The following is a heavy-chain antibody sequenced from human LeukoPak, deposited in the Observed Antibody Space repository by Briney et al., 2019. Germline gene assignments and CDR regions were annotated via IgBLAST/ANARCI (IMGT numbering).Heavy chain of an antibody. Sequence: GGSLRLSCAASGFTFSSYSMNWVRQAPGKGLEWVSSISSSSSYIYYADSVKGRFTISRDNAKNSLYLQMNSLRAEDTAVYYCARDQRISVAGTAYWGQGTLVTVSS. CDR3: ARDQRISVAGTAY. CDR1: GFTFSSYS. D-gene: IGHD6-19*01. J-gene: IGHJ4*02. V-gene: IGHV3-21*01. CDR2: ISSSSSYI.